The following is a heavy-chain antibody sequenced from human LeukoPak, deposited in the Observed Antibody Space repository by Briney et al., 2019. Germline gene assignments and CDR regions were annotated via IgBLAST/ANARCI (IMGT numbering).Heavy chain of an antibody. CDR2: INPNSCGT. J-gene: IGHJ4*02. CDR1: GYTFTGYY. D-gene: IGHD5-12*01. CDR3: ARGYGGYEFLFDY. V-gene: IGHV1-2*02. Sequence: ASVKVSCKASGYTFTGYYMHWVGQAPGQGLEGMGWINPNSCGTNYAQKFQGRVTMTRDTSISTAYMELSRLRSDDTAVYYCARGYGGYEFLFDYWGRGTRVTVSS.